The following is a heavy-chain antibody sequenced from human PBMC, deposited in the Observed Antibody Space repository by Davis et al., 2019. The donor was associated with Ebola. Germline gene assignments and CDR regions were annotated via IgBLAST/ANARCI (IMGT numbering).Heavy chain of an antibody. CDR2: ISDSGDSE. CDR1: GFTSSNHY. J-gene: IGHJ5*02. Sequence: GESLKISCAASGFTSSNHYMSWIRQAPGEGLEWISYISDSGDSEFYADSVKGRFTISRDNAKNSLYLQMNSLRVEDTAIYYCTRDRAYKCFDLWGQGTLVTVSS. V-gene: IGHV3-11*01. CDR3: TRDRAYKCFDL.